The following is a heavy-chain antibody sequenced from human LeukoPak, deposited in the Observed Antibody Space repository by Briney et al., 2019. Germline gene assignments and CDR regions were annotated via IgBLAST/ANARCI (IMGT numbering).Heavy chain of an antibody. CDR1: GFTFSSYA. J-gene: IGHJ4*02. CDR3: ARGRRPFDF. V-gene: IGHV3-23*01. Sequence: PGGSLRLSCAASGFTFSSYAMSWVRQAPGKGLEWVSAISGSGGSTYYADSVKGRFTISRDNAKNSLYLQMNSLRAEDTAVYYCARGRRPFDFWGQGTLVTVSS. CDR2: ISGSGGST.